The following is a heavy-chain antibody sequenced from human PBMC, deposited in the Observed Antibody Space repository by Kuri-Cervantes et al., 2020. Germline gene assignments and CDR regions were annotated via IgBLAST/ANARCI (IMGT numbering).Heavy chain of an antibody. J-gene: IGHJ6*02. V-gene: IGHV2-5*01. CDR1: GFSLSTSGVG. CDR2: IYWNDDK. CDR3: AHTSPHYYGYGIDV. D-gene: IGHD3-10*01. Sequence: SGPTLVKPTQTLTLTCTFSGFSLSTSGVGVGWIRQPPGKALEWLALIYWNDDKRYSPSLKSRLTITKDTSKTQVVLTMTNMDPVDTATYYCAHTSPHYYGYGIDVWGQGTTVTVSS.